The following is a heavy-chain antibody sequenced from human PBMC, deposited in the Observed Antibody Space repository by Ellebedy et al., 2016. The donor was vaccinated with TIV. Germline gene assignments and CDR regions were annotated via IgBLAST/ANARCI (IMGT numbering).Heavy chain of an antibody. CDR1: GYTFTNYG. Sequence: AASVKVSCKASGYTFTNYGISWVRQAPGQGLEWMGWISAYNGNTNYAQKLQGRVTMTTDTSTSTAYMELRSLRSDDTAVYYCAKDMVECSGGSCYPGKDFDYWGQGTLVTVSS. CDR2: ISAYNGNT. D-gene: IGHD2-15*01. CDR3: AKDMVECSGGSCYPGKDFDY. J-gene: IGHJ4*02. V-gene: IGHV1-18*01.